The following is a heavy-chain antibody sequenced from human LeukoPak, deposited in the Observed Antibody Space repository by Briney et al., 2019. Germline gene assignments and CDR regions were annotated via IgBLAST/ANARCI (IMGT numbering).Heavy chain of an antibody. Sequence: GRSLRLSCAASGFTFSSYAMHWVRQAPAKGLEWVAVISYDGSNKYYADSVKGRFTISRDNSKNTLYLQMNSLRAEDTAVYYCARDHQGITMIVVVITSGLDYWGQGTLVTVSS. V-gene: IGHV3-30-3*01. J-gene: IGHJ4*02. CDR1: GFTFSSYA. CDR3: ARDHQGITMIVVVITSGLDY. CDR2: ISYDGSNK. D-gene: IGHD3-22*01.